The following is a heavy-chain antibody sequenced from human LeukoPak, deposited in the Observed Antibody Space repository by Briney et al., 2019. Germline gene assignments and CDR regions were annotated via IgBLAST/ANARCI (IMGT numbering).Heavy chain of an antibody. D-gene: IGHD2-2*01. CDR3: ARDRSSRTNFDY. Sequence: PGGSLRLSCAASGFTFSSYSVNWVRQAPGKGLEWVSSISSSSSYIYYADSVKGRFTISRDNAKNSLYLQMNSLRAEDTAVYYCARDRSSRTNFDYWGQGTLVTVSS. J-gene: IGHJ4*02. V-gene: IGHV3-21*01. CDR1: GFTFSSYS. CDR2: ISSSSSYI.